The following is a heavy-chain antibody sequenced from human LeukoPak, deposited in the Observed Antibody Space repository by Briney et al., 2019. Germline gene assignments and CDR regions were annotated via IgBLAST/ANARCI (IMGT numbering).Heavy chain of an antibody. CDR2: LSNRGRNT. CDR3: TRGFDVSDY. J-gene: IGHJ4*02. Sequence: GGSLRLSCAASGFTFSSYAMSWVRQAPGKGLEWVSALSNRGRNTYYADSVKGRFTISRDNSKNTLYLQMSSLRVEDTAMYYCTRGFDVSDYWGQGTVVTVSS. D-gene: IGHD3-16*01. V-gene: IGHV3-23*01. CDR1: GFTFSSYA.